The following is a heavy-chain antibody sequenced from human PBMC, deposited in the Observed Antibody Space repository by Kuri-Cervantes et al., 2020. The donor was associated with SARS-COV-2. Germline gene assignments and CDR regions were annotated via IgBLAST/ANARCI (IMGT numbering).Heavy chain of an antibody. J-gene: IGHJ4*02. V-gene: IGHV3-23*01. D-gene: IGHD2-2*01. CDR2: ISGSGGSS. Sequence: GGSLRLSCAVSGFPFGSYGISWVRQAPGKGLEWVSGISGSGGSSYYADPVKGRFTISRDNAKNSLYLQMNSLRVEDTAVYYCASDCSTTSCYPYWGQGTLVTVSS. CDR3: ASDCSTTSCYPY. CDR1: GFPFGSYG.